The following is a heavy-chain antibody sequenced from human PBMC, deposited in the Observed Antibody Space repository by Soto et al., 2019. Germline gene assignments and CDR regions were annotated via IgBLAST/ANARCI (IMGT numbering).Heavy chain of an antibody. J-gene: IGHJ6*02. V-gene: IGHV4-30-4*01. CDR2: IYYSGST. D-gene: IGHD5-18*01. CDR1: GGSISSGDYY. Sequence: QVQLQESGPGLVKPSQTLSLTCTVSGGSISSGDYYWSWIRQPPGKGLEWIGYIYYSGSTYYNPSLMSRVTISVDTSKNQFSLKLSSVSAADTAVYYCARDRSAMGPLYGMAVWGQGTTVTVSS. CDR3: ARDRSAMGPLYGMAV.